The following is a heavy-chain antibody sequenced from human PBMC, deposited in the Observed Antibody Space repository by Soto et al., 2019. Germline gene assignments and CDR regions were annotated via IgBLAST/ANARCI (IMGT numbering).Heavy chain of an antibody. D-gene: IGHD3-16*01. V-gene: IGHV1-46*01. Sequence: VXVSCKASGDTFSRYYMHWVGQAPGQGLERMGTINPKSGSTTYAQKFQGRVTVTRDTSTSTVYMQLSSLRSEDTAIYYCARDXXXXXGXXXRGDXFDXWAQGTQVXVSS. CDR3: ARDXXXXXGXXXRGDXFDX. J-gene: IGHJ4*02. CDR1: GDTFSRYY. CDR2: INPKSGST.